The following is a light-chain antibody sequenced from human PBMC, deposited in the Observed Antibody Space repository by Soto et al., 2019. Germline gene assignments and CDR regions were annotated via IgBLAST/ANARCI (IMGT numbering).Light chain of an antibody. Sequence: DIQMTQSPSSLSASVGDRVTITCRASRDISNYLAWFQQKPGKVPRYLIYTASTLQSGLPSRFSVSGSGTDFTLTISSPQPEDVATYYCQIYDSAPRTFGQGTRVEIK. V-gene: IGKV1-27*01. CDR2: TAS. CDR3: QIYDSAPRT. CDR1: RDISNY. J-gene: IGKJ1*01.